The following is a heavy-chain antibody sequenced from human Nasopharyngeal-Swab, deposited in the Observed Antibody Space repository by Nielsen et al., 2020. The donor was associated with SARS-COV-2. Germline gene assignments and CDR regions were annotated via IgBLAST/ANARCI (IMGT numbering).Heavy chain of an antibody. CDR3: ARDSDNWAIDY. CDR1: GYTFTGHN. D-gene: IGHD1-1*01. V-gene: IGHV1-46*01. J-gene: IGHJ4*02. Sequence: ASVKVSCKPSGYTFTGHNMHWVRQAPGQGLEWMAIFDPRGDSTSHAQKFQGRLNMTTDTTTSTVYMELSSLRAEDAAVYYCARDSDNWAIDYWGQGTLVTVSP. CDR2: FDPRGDST.